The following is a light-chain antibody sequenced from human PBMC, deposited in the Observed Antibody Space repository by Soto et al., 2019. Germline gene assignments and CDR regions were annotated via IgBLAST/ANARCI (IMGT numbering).Light chain of an antibody. CDR3: QQYDSVLGT. J-gene: IGKJ1*01. CDR2: GAS. V-gene: IGKV3-15*01. CDR1: QSVNSN. Sequence: EIMMTQSPATLSVSPGERATLSCRASQSVNSNLAWYQQKPGQAPRFLIYGASTRGAGIPARFSGSGSGTEFTLTISSLQPDDFATYYCQQYDSVLGTFGPGTKVDSK.